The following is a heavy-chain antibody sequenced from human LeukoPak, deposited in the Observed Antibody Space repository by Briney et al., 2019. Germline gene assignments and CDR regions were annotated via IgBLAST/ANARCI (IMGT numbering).Heavy chain of an antibody. CDR1: GFTFSSYA. Sequence: QPGRSLRLSCAASGFTFSSYAMSWVRQAPGKGLDWVSAISGSGGSTYYADSVKGRFTISRDNSKNTLYLQMNSLRAEDTAVYYCTTGLKTGPTWGIDYWGQGTLVTVSS. D-gene: IGHD1-7*01. J-gene: IGHJ4*02. CDR3: TTGLKTGPTWGIDY. CDR2: ISGSGGST. V-gene: IGHV3-23*01.